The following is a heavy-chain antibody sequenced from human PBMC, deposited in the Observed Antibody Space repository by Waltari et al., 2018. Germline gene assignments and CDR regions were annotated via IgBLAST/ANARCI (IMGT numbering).Heavy chain of an antibody. CDR3: ARDRGRGLFLDS. J-gene: IGHJ4*02. V-gene: IGHV4-4*02. CDR2: VRCDEKT. CDR1: GDSMSTSYW. D-gene: IGHD2-15*01. Sequence: QLQLQQSGPGLVRPWGTLSLTCTVSGDSMSTSYWWSWVRQPPGGGLEWIGQVRCDEKTNYNPSFASRITVSRDAFNYQVSLTVTSATAADTAVYYCARDRGRGLFLDSWGPGTLVTVSP.